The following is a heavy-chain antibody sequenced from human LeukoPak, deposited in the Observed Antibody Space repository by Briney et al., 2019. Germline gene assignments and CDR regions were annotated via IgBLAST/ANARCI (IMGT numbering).Heavy chain of an antibody. CDR2: ISSSSSYI. D-gene: IGHD1-26*01. CDR1: GFTFSSYS. V-gene: IGHV3-21*01. CDR3: ARRPGATSHWFDP. J-gene: IGHJ5*02. Sequence: GGSLRLSCAASGFTFSSYSMNWVRQAPGKGLEWVSSISSSSSYIYYADSVKGRFTISRDNAKNSLYLQMNSLRAEDTAVYYCARRPGATSHWFDPWGQGTLVTVSS.